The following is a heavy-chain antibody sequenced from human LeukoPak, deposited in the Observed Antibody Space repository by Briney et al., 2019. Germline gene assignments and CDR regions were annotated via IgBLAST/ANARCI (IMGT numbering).Heavy chain of an antibody. CDR3: ARAHYCSGGSCYLDY. V-gene: IGHV3-21*01. CDR2: ISSSSSYI. Sequence: GSLRLSCAASGFTFSSYSMNWVRQAPGKGLEWVSSISSSSSYIYYADSVKGRFTISRDNAKNSLYLQMNSLRAEDTAVYYCARAHYCSGGSCYLDYWGQGTLVTVSS. J-gene: IGHJ4*02. D-gene: IGHD2-15*01. CDR1: GFTFSSYS.